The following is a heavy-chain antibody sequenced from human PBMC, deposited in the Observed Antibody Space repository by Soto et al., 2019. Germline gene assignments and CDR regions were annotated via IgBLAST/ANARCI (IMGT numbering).Heavy chain of an antibody. CDR2: IFSNDEK. J-gene: IGHJ4*02. CDR3: ARITYYYDSSGYPDY. CDR1: GFSLSNARMG. Sequence: QVTLKESGPVLVKPTETLTLTCTVSGFSLSNARMGVSWIRQPPGKALEWLAHIFSNDEKPYSTSLKSRLTISKDTSKSQVVLTMTNMDPVDTATYYCARITYYYDSSGYPDYWGQGTLVTVSS. D-gene: IGHD3-22*01. V-gene: IGHV2-26*01.